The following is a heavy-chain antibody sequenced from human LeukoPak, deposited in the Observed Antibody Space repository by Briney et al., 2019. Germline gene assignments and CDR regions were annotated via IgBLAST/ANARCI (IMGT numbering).Heavy chain of an antibody. CDR2: ISDDGSRQ. J-gene: IGHJ4*02. Sequence: SGGSLRLSCAASGFTFRSYAMHWVRQAPGKGLEWVAVISDDGSRQHYADFLEGRFTITRDNSKNTLYLQMNSLRAEDTAVYYCARDGHSSSWYVSLVYWGQGTLVTVSS. CDR3: ARDGHSSSWYVSLVY. V-gene: IGHV3-30*01. D-gene: IGHD6-13*01. CDR1: GFTFRSYA.